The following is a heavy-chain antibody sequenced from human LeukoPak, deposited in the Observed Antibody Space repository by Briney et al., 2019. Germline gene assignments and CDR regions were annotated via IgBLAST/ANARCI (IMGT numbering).Heavy chain of an antibody. CDR1: GYTFTSYD. CDR2: MNPNSGNT. Sequence: ASVKVSCKASGYTFTSYDINWVRQATGQGLEWMGWMNPNSGNTGYAQKFQGRVTMTRNTSISTAYMELSSLRSEDTAVYYCARDPFVYYYYGMDVWGQGTTVTVSS. CDR3: ARDPFVYYYYGMDV. J-gene: IGHJ6*02. V-gene: IGHV1-8*01.